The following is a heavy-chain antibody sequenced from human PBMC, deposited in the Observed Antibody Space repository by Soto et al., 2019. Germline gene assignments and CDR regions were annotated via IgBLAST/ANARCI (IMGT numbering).Heavy chain of an antibody. D-gene: IGHD3-10*01. V-gene: IGHV1-18*01. Sequence: QVHLVQSGVEVKKPGASVKVSCKASGYTFSTYGISWVRQAPGQGLEWMGWISGYNGNINYAQNFQGRITMTTDTSTSTAYMELRSLGSDDTAMYYCARDLFGEDGSGYFDYWGQGTLVTASS. J-gene: IGHJ4*02. CDR2: ISGYNGNI. CDR1: GYTFSTYG. CDR3: ARDLFGEDGSGYFDY.